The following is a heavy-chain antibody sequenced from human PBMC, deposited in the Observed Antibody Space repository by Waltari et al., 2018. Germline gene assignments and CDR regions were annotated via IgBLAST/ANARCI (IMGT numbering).Heavy chain of an antibody. D-gene: IGHD6-13*01. CDR2: INHSGST. J-gene: IGHJ1*01. V-gene: IGHV4-34*01. CDR3: AREKEGYSSWGYNYFQH. CDR1: GGSFRGYY. Sequence: QVQLQQWGAGLLKPSETLSLTCAVYGGSFRGYYWSWIRPPPGKGLEWIGEINHSGSTNYNPSLKSRVTISVDTSKNQFSLKLSSVTAADTAVYYCAREKEGYSSWGYNYFQHWGQGTLVTVSS.